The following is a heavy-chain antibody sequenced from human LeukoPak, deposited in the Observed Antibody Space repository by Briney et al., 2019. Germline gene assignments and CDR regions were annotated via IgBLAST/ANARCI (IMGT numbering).Heavy chain of an antibody. J-gene: IGHJ4*02. CDR2: IYYRGST. Sequence: SETLSLTCTVSGGSISSYYWSWIRQPPGKGLEWIGYIYYRGSTNYSPSLKSRVTISVDTSKNQFSLKLSSVTAADTAVYYCAREVGYSYPTFDYWGQGTLVTVSS. CDR1: GGSISSYY. D-gene: IGHD5-18*01. V-gene: IGHV4-59*01. CDR3: AREVGYSYPTFDY.